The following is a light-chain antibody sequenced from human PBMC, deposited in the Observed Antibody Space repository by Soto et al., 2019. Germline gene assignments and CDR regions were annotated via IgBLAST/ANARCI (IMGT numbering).Light chain of an antibody. V-gene: IGKV3-20*01. J-gene: IGKJ2*01. CDR3: QQYGTSPRT. Sequence: EIVLTQSPGTLSLSPGERATLSCRASQSVSSGHLAWYQQKPGQAPRLLIYGASSRATGIPDRFSGSGSGTNFTLTISRLEPEDFTVYYCQQYGTSPRTFGPGTKLETK. CDR1: QSVSSGH. CDR2: GAS.